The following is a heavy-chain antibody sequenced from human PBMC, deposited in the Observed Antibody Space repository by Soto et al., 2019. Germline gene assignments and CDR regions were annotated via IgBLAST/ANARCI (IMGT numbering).Heavy chain of an antibody. CDR2: INTYHGNT. J-gene: IGHJ6*02. V-gene: IGHV1-18*01. CDR3: ARSPGYSASWGYFYYGMKI. CDR1: GYPFPNYG. Sequence: QVQLVQSGAELKKPGASVKVSCKASGYPFPNYGISWVRQAPGQGLEWMGWINTYHGNTKYAQKLQGRVTMTKDTSTSTAYMELTSLRSDDTAVYYCARSPGYSASWGYFYYGMKIWGQGTTVIASS. D-gene: IGHD6-13*01.